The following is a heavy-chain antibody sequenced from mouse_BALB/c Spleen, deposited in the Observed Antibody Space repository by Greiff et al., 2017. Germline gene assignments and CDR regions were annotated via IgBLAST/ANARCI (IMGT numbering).Heavy chain of an antibody. Sequence: EVKLVESGAELVKPGASVKLSCTASGFNIKDTYMHWVKQRPEQGLEWIGRIDPANGNTKYDPKFQGKATITADTSSNTAYLQLSSLTSEDTAVYYCASDGYYDWFAYWGQGTLVTVSA. V-gene: IGHV14-3*02. J-gene: IGHJ3*01. CDR2: IDPANGNT. CDR3: ASDGYYDWFAY. CDR1: GFNIKDTY. D-gene: IGHD2-3*01.